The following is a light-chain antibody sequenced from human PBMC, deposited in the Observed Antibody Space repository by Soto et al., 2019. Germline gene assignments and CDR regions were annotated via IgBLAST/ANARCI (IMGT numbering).Light chain of an antibody. CDR2: DAS. Sequence: EIVLTQSPATLFLSPGERATLSCRASQSVGSYLAWYQQKPGQAPRLLIYDASNRATGIPARFSGSGSGTDFTITISSLEPEDFAVYFCQQRSNWLTFGGGTKVEIK. V-gene: IGKV3-11*01. J-gene: IGKJ4*01. CDR3: QQRSNWLT. CDR1: QSVGSY.